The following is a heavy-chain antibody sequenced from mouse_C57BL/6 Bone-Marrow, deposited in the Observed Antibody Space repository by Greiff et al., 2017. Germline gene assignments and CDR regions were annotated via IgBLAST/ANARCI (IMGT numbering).Heavy chain of an antibody. CDR1: GYTFTDSY. Sequence: EVKLVESGPVLVKPGASVKMSCKASGYTFTDSYMNWVKQSHGKSLEWIGVINPYNGGTSYNQKFKGKATLTVDKSSSTAYMELNSLTSEDSAVYYCARQRAYWGQGTLVTVSA. J-gene: IGHJ3*01. CDR3: ARQRAY. V-gene: IGHV1-19*01. CDR2: INPYNGGT.